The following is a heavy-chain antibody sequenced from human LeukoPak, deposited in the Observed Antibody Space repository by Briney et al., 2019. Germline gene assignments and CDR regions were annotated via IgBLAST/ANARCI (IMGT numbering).Heavy chain of an antibody. CDR1: GYSFTSYW. CDR2: IYPGDSDT. D-gene: IGHD3-10*01. V-gene: IGHV5-51*01. J-gene: IGHJ5*02. CDR3: ARHHMVRGVIGWFDP. Sequence: GESLKISCKGSGYSFTSYWIGWVRQMPGKGLEWMGIIYPGDSDTRYSPSFQGQVTISADKSISTAYLQWSSLKASDTATYYCARHHMVRGVIGWFDPWGQGTLVTVSS.